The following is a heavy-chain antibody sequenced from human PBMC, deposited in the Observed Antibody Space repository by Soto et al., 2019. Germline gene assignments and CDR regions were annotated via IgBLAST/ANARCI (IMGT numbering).Heavy chain of an antibody. CDR3: ARTYYDFWSGYWRWFDH. D-gene: IGHD3-3*01. CDR2: IYYSGST. CDR1: GGSISGYY. V-gene: IGHV4-59*01. J-gene: IGHJ5*02. Sequence: SETLSLACTVSGGSISGYYWSWIRQPPGKGLEWIGYIYYSGSTNYNPSLKSRVTISIDTSKNQFSLKLSSVPAADTAVYYCARTYYDFWSGYWRWFDHWGQGTLVT.